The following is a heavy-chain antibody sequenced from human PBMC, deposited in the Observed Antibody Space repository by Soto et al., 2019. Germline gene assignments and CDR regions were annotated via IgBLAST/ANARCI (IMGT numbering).Heavy chain of an antibody. V-gene: IGHV3-48*02. J-gene: IGHJ3*02. CDR3: ARDLGYSYGFADAFDI. Sequence: EVQLVESGGGLVKPGGSLRLSCAASGFTFSSYSMNWVRQAPGKGLEWVSYISSSSSTIYYADSVKGRFTISRDNAKNSLYLQMNSLRDEDTAVYYCARDLGYSYGFADAFDIWGQGTMVTVSS. CDR1: GFTFSSYS. CDR2: ISSSSSTI. D-gene: IGHD5-18*01.